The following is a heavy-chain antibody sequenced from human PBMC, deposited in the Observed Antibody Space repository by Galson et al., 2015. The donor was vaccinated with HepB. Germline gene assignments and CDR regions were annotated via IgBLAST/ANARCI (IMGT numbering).Heavy chain of an antibody. CDR2: IKSKTDGGTI. CDR1: GFTFSNAW. V-gene: IGHV3-15*01. D-gene: IGHD3-10*01. Sequence: SLRLSCAASGFTFSNAWMSWVRQAPGKGLEWIGRIKSKTDGGTIDYAAPVKGRFTISRDDSKNTLYLQMNSLKTEDTAVYYCTTDPIWWRVRVNYWGQGTLVTVSS. CDR3: TTDPIWWRVRVNY. J-gene: IGHJ4*02.